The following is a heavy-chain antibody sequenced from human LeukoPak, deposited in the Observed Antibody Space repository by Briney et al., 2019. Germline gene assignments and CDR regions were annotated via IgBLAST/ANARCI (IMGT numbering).Heavy chain of an antibody. CDR2: IYYSGST. D-gene: IGHD3-10*01. CDR1: GGSISSHY. Sequence: PSETLSLTCTVSGGSISSHYWSWIRQPPGKGLEWIGYIYYSGSTNYNPSLKSRVTISVDTSKNQFSLKLSSVTAAGTAVYYCARVYGSGTYYTSYYYYYYMDVWGKGTTVTVSS. CDR3: ARVYGSGTYYTSYYYYYYMDV. V-gene: IGHV4-59*11. J-gene: IGHJ6*03.